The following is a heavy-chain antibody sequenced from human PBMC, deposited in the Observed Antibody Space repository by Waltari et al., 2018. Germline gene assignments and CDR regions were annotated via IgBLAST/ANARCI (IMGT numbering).Heavy chain of an antibody. D-gene: IGHD3-10*01. CDR3: ARSGSSSTTDY. CDR1: GGTFSRYA. CDR2: IIPILGIA. Sequence: QVQLVQSGAEVTKPGSSVKFSCKASGGTFSRYAISWVRQAPGQGLEWMGRIIPILGIANYAQKFQGRVTITADKSTSTAYMELSSLRSEDTAVYYCARSGSSSTTDYWGQGTLVTVSS. V-gene: IGHV1-69*04. J-gene: IGHJ4*02.